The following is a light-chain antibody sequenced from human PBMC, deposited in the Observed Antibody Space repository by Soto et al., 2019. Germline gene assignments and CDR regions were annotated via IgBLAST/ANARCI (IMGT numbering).Light chain of an antibody. CDR2: KAS. Sequence: MTQSPSTLSASVGDRVAITCRASQSISIWLAWYQQKPGKAPKLLIYKASSLESGVPSRFSGSGSGTEFTLTISSLQPDDFATYYCQQYNNYSWTFGQGTKVEIK. V-gene: IGKV1-5*03. CDR1: QSISIW. CDR3: QQYNNYSWT. J-gene: IGKJ1*01.